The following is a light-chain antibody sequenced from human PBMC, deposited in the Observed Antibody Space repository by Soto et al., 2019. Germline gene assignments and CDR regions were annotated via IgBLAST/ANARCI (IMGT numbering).Light chain of an antibody. Sequence: DIVMTQSPDSLAVSLGERATINCKSSQSVLYSSNNKNYLAWYQQRPGQPPKLLIYWASTRESGVPDRFSCSGSWTDFTLTITSLQAEDVAVYYCQQYESTPPTFGQGTKLEIK. J-gene: IGKJ2*01. CDR2: WAS. CDR3: QQYESTPPT. CDR1: QSVLYSSNNKNY. V-gene: IGKV4-1*01.